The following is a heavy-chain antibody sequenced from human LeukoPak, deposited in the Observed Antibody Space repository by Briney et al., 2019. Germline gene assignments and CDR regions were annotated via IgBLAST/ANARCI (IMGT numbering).Heavy chain of an antibody. CDR3: AREGEMATLNAFDI. D-gene: IGHD5-24*01. CDR1: GFTFDGYG. Sequence: PGGSLRLSCAASGFTFDGYGMSWVRQAPGKGLEWVSAINWNGGTTAYAASVEGRFTISRDNAKNSLYLQMNSLRAEDTAVYYCAREGEMATLNAFDIWGQGTMVTVSS. V-gene: IGHV3-20*04. CDR2: INWNGGTT. J-gene: IGHJ3*02.